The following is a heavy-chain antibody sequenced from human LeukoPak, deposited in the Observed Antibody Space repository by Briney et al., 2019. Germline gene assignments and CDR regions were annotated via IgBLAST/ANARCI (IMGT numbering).Heavy chain of an antibody. Sequence: PSETLSLTCTVSGGSISSYYWSWIRQPPGEGLEWIGYIYYSGSTNYNPSLKSRVTISVDTSKNQFSLKLSSVTAADTAVYYCARLTQYSSGWPYYFDYWGQGTLVTVSS. CDR3: ARLTQYSSGWPYYFDY. V-gene: IGHV4-59*08. J-gene: IGHJ4*02. CDR1: GGSISSYY. CDR2: IYYSGST. D-gene: IGHD6-19*01.